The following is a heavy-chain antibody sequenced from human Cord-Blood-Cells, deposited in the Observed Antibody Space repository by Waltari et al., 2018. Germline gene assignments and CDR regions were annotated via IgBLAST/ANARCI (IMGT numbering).Heavy chain of an antibody. J-gene: IGHJ5*02. Sequence: QVQLQESGPGLVKPSATLSPTCTVSGGSISSYYWSWIRQPPGKGLEWIGYIYYSGSTNYNPSLKSRVTISVDTSKNQFSLKLSSVTAADTAVYYCARHPRYSGSINWFDPWGQGTLVTVSS. D-gene: IGHD1-26*01. CDR2: IYYSGST. V-gene: IGHV4-59*08. CDR3: ARHPRYSGSINWFDP. CDR1: GGSISSYY.